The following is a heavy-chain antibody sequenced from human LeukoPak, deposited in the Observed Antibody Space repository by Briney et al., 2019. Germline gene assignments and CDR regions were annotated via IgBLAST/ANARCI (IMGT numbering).Heavy chain of an antibody. J-gene: IGHJ4*02. V-gene: IGHV1-46*01. CDR3: ARDPIAVAARRRFDY. CDR2: INPSGGST. CDR1: GYTFTSYY. Sequence: ASVKVSCKASGYTFTSYYMHWVRQAPGQGLEWMGIINPSGGSTSYAQKFQGRVTMTRDMSTSTVYMELSSLRSEDTAVYYCARDPIAVAARRRFDYWGQGTLVTVSS. D-gene: IGHD6-19*01.